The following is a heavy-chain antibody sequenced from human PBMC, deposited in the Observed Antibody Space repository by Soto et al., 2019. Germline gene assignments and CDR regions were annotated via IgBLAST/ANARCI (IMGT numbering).Heavy chain of an antibody. CDR1: GFTFSSYG. V-gene: IGHV3-30*18. CDR3: AKDGGYDRYYFDY. Sequence: GGSLRLSCAASGFTFSSYGMHWVRQAPGKGLEWVAVIAYDGSNKYYADSVKGRFTISRDNSKNTLYLQMSSLRAEDTAVYYCAKDGGYDRYYFDYWGQGTLVTVSS. J-gene: IGHJ4*02. D-gene: IGHD5-12*01. CDR2: IAYDGSNK.